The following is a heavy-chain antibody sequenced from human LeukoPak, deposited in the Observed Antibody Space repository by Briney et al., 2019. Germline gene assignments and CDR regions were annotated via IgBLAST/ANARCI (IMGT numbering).Heavy chain of an antibody. CDR3: ARDPYSSGWYWGQYYYGMDV. J-gene: IGHJ6*02. D-gene: IGHD6-19*01. CDR2: ISAYNGNT. V-gene: IGHV1-18*01. Sequence: ASVKVSCKASGYTFTSYGISWVRQAPGQGLEWMGWISAYNGNTNYAQKLQGRVTMTTDTSTSTAYMELRSLRSDDTAVYYCARDPYSSGWYWGQYYYGMDVWGQGTTVTVSS. CDR1: GYTFTSYG.